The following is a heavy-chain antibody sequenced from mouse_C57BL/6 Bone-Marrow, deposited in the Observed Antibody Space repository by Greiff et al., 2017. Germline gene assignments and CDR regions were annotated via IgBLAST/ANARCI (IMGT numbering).Heavy chain of an antibody. V-gene: IGHV5-4*01. J-gene: IGHJ4*01. CDR3: ARERDYEDYAMDY. D-gene: IGHD2-4*01. Sequence: DVHLVESGGGLVKPGGSLKLSCAASGFTFSSYAMSWVRQTPEKRLEWVATISDGGSYTYYPENVKGRFTISRDNAKNNLYLQMRHLKSEDTAMYYCARERDYEDYAMDYWGQGTSVTVSS. CDR2: ISDGGSYT. CDR1: GFTFSSYA.